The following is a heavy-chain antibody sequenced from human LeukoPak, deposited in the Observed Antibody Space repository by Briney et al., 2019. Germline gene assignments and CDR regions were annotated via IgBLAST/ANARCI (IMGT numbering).Heavy chain of an antibody. Sequence: PGGSLRLSCSASGFTFSSYAMHWVRQAPGKGQEYVSAISSNGGSTYYADSVKGRFTISRDNSKNTLYLQMSSLRAEDTAVYYCVNEVGTYYYGMDVWGQGTTVTVSS. CDR1: GFTFSSYA. J-gene: IGHJ6*02. CDR2: ISSNGGST. D-gene: IGHD1-1*01. CDR3: VNEVGTYYYGMDV. V-gene: IGHV3-64D*06.